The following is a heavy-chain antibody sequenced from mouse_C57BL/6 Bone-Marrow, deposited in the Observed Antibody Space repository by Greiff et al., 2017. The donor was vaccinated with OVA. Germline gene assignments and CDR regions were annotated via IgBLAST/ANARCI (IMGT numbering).Heavy chain of an antibody. CDR1: GYTFTDYE. CDR3: IPYSGSSCYYFDY. V-gene: IGHV1-15*01. D-gene: IGHD1-1*01. CDR2: IDPETGGT. Sequence: VQLQQSGAELVRPGASVTLSCKASGYTFTDYEMYWVKQTPVHGLEWIGAIDPETGGTAYNQKFKGKAILTVAQSSSTVYMELRSLTSADSAVDYGIPYSGSSCYYFDYWGQGTTLTVSS. J-gene: IGHJ2*01.